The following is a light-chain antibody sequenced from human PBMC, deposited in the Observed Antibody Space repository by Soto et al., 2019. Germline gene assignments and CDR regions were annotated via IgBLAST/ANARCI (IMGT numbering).Light chain of an antibody. CDR3: QQFNSWPRT. V-gene: IGKV3-15*01. CDR1: QSVSGN. J-gene: IGKJ1*01. Sequence: IVMTQPPATGSASPGERVTLSCRASQSVSGNVAWYHQKPGQPPRLLVYGASTTATDIPARFFGSGSETDFTLTITRLQSEDFGTYYCQQFNSWPRTFGQGTKVEIK. CDR2: GAS.